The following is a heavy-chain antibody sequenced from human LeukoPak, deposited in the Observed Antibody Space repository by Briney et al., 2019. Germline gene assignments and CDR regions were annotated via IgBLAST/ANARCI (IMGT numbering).Heavy chain of an antibody. CDR3: ARGRITSWVLDGFDP. Sequence: SETLSLTCTVSGGSIISSIYFWGWIRQPPGKGLEWIGNIFYTGTTYYNPSLTSRVTISVDTSKDQFSLKLRSVTAADTAVYYCARGRITSWVLDGFDPWGQGTLVTVSS. J-gene: IGHJ5*02. CDR2: IFYTGTT. V-gene: IGHV4-39*07. CDR1: GGSIISSIYF. D-gene: IGHD2-2*01.